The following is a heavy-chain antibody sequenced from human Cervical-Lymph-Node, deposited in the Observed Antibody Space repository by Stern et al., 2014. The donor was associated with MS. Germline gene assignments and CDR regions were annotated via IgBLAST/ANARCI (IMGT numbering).Heavy chain of an antibody. CDR3: IKDILPGGLDY. J-gene: IGHJ4*02. CDR2: IYWSGVT. D-gene: IGHD2-15*01. Sequence: EVQLVESWGDLVQPGTSLRLSCGGSAITFKDHAMHWVRLAPGKGLEWVSGIYWSGVTGYADSVKGRFTVSRDNAKSSLYLQMNGLRAEDTAIYYCIKDILPGGLDYWGQGTLVTVSS. V-gene: IGHV3-9*01. CDR1: AITFKDHA.